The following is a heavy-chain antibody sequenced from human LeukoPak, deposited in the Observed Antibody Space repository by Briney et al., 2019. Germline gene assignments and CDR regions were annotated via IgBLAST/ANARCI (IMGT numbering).Heavy chain of an antibody. Sequence: GGSLRLFCAASGFTLRSFWVHWVRQDPGKGLVWVSHMNGDGTSISYADSVKGRFTISRDTAKNTLYLQMNRLKAEDTSVYYCARSATDAYDIWGQGTMVTVSS. V-gene: IGHV3-74*01. CDR3: ARSATDAYDI. D-gene: IGHD3-3*01. CDR1: GFTLRSFW. CDR2: MNGDGTSI. J-gene: IGHJ3*02.